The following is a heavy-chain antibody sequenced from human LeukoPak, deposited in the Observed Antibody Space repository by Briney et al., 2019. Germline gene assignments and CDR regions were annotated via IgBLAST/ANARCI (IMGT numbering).Heavy chain of an antibody. Sequence: GGSLRLSCAASGFTFSSYAMSWVRQAPGKGLEWVSAISGSGGSTYYADSVKGRFTISGDNSKNTLYLQMNSLRAEDTAVYYCASAGGYCSSTSCYPDWFDPWGQGTLVTVSS. J-gene: IGHJ5*02. CDR3: ASAGGYCSSTSCYPDWFDP. CDR1: GFTFSSYA. D-gene: IGHD2-2*01. V-gene: IGHV3-23*01. CDR2: ISGSGGST.